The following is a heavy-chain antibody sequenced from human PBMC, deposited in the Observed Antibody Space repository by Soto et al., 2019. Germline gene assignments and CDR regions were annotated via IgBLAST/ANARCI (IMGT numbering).Heavy chain of an antibody. Sequence: QVQLQESGPGLVKPSETLSLTCTVSGGSISSYYWSWIRQPPGKGLEWIGYIYYSGSTNYNPSLKSRVTISVDTSKNQFSLKLSSVTAADTAVYYCARGVRITMIPPTLGNFDLWGRGTLVTVSS. J-gene: IGHJ2*01. CDR3: ARGVRITMIPPTLGNFDL. CDR1: GGSISSYY. D-gene: IGHD3-22*01. V-gene: IGHV4-59*01. CDR2: IYYSGST.